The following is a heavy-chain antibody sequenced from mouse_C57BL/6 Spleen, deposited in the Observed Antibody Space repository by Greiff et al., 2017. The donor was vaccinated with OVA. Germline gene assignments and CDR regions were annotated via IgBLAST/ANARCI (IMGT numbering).Heavy chain of an antibody. J-gene: IGHJ1*03. V-gene: IGHV1-50*01. CDR1: GYTFTSYW. CDR2: IDPSDSYT. D-gene: IGHD1-1*01. CDR3: ARYYGSSHWYFDV. Sequence: VQLQQPGAELVKPGASVKLSCKASGYTFTSYWMPWVKQRPGQGLAWIGEIDPSDSYTNYNQKFKGKATLTVDTSSITAYMQLSSLTSEDSAVYYCARYYGSSHWYFDVWGTGTTVTVSS.